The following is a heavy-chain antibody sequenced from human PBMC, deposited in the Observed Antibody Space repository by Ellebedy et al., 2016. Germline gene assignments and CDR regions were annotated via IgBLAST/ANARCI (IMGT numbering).Heavy chain of an antibody. CDR2: INHSGST. Sequence: SETLSLTCAVYGGSFSGYYWSWIRQPPGKGLEWIGEINHSGSTNYNPSLKSRVTISVDTSKNQFSLKLSSVTAADTAVYYCASDCSGGSCYSWGQGTLVTVSS. CDR1: GGSFSGYY. CDR3: ASDCSGGSCYS. V-gene: IGHV4-34*01. J-gene: IGHJ4*02. D-gene: IGHD2-15*01.